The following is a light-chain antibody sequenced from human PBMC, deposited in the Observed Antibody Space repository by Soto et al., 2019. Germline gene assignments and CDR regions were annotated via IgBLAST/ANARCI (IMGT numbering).Light chain of an antibody. CDR2: GPS. CDR3: QQYDDWPRT. Sequence: EVVMTQSPSTLSVSPGERATLSCRASQSVRSNLAWYQQKPVQAPRLLIYGPSTRATGIPARFSGSGSGTEFTLTISSLQSEDFAVYCCQQYDDWPRTFGQGTKVEIK. CDR1: QSVRSN. J-gene: IGKJ1*01. V-gene: IGKV3-15*01.